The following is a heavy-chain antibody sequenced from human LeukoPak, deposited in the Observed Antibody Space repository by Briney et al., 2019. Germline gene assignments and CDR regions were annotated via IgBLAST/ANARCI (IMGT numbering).Heavy chain of an antibody. CDR1: GYTFTNYD. V-gene: IGHV1-8*01. D-gene: IGHD7-27*01. Sequence: ASVKVSCKASGYTFTNYDMNWVRQATGQGLEWMGWMNPNSGNTGYTQKFQGRVTMTRDTSINTAYMELSSLTSDDTAVYYCARGQKWGSDFDYWGQGTLVTVSS. CDR3: ARGQKWGSDFDY. CDR2: MNPNSGNT. J-gene: IGHJ4*02.